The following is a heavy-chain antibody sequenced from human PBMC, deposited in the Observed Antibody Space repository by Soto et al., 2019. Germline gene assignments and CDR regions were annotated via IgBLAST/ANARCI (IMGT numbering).Heavy chain of an antibody. CDR3: ARWGSGWYYFDY. D-gene: IGHD6-19*01. CDR1: GGSFSGYY. CDR2: INHSGST. Sequence: QVQLQQWGAGLLKPSETLSLTCAVYGGSFSGYYWSWIRQPPGKGLEWIGEINHSGSTNYNPSLKSRVTISVEPSKNQFSLKLSSVTAADTAVYYCARWGSGWYYFDYWGQGTLVTVSS. V-gene: IGHV4-34*01. J-gene: IGHJ4*02.